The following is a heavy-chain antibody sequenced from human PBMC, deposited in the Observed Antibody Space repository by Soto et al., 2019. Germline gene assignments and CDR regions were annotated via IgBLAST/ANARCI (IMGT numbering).Heavy chain of an antibody. J-gene: IGHJ5*02. CDR1: GFSLSNARMG. CDR2: IFSNDEK. Sequence: QVTLKESGPVLVKPTETHTQTCTVTGFSLSNARMGVSWIRQPPGKALEWLAHIFSNDEKSYSTSLKSRLTISKDTSKSQVVLTMTNMDPLDTATYDCARKYGDSFDPWGQGTLVSVSS. V-gene: IGHV2-26*01. D-gene: IGHD3-10*01. CDR3: ARKYGDSFDP.